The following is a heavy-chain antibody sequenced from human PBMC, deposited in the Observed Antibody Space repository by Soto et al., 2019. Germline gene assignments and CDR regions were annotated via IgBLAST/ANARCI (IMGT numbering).Heavy chain of an antibody. CDR3: AALDTAMVKTAGY. CDR2: VKQDGSEE. J-gene: IGHJ4*02. D-gene: IGHD5-18*01. V-gene: IGHV3-7*01. CDR1: GYSISTYL. Sequence: GGSLRLSCAASGYSISTYLMSWVRQAPGKGLEWVANVKQDGSEEYYVDSVKGRFTVSRDNAKNSLYLQMNSLRAEDTAVYYCAALDTAMVKTAGYWGQGTLVTVSS.